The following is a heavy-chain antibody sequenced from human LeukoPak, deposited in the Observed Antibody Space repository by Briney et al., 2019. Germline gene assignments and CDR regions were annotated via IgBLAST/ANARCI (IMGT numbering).Heavy chain of an antibody. CDR1: GFTFSSYS. CDR3: AGVVPAADYYYYYMDV. V-gene: IGHV3-21*01. CDR2: ISSSSYI. Sequence: GGSLRLSCAASGFTFSSYSMNWVRQAPGKGLEWVSSISSSSYIYYADSVKGRFTISRDNAKNSLYLQMNSLRAEDTAVYYCAGVVPAADYYYYYMDVWGEGTTVTVSS. D-gene: IGHD2-2*01. J-gene: IGHJ6*03.